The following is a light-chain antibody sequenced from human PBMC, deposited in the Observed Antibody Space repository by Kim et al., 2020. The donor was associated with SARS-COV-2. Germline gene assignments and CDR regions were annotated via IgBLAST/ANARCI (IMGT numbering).Light chain of an antibody. CDR1: RNIATW. CDR2: EAS. Sequence: SASIGDRVTITCRASRNIATWVAWYQQKPGEAPRLLIYEASNLKSGVPSRFSGSGSGTEFTLTTDSLQADDLATYYCQQYKSYPWTFGQGTKLEI. J-gene: IGKJ1*01. CDR3: QQYKSYPWT. V-gene: IGKV1-5*03.